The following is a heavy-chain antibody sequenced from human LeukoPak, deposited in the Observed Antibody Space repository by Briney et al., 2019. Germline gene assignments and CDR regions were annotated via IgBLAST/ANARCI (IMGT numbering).Heavy chain of an antibody. V-gene: IGHV4-61*09. CDR1: GDSIGSAPYY. Sequence: SETLSLTCTVSGDSIGSAPYYWSCVRQTAGGGLEWIGNIDSTGTTKYNTSVKTRVSMSLDASKNQFALQLRSVTAAGTGVYFCARDTDCNGGECHATAWFDPWGQGALVTVSS. D-gene: IGHD2-21*01. CDR3: ARDTDCNGGECHATAWFDP. J-gene: IGHJ5*02. CDR2: IDSTGTT.